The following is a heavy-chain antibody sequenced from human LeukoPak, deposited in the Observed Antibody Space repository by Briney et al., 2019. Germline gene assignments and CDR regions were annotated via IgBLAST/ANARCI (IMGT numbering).Heavy chain of an antibody. CDR2: VDYRGNT. CDR1: GGSISSYY. Sequence: SETLSLTCTISGGSISSYYWSWIRQPPGKGLEWIGYVDYRGNTNYNPSLKSRVTISIDTFKSLFSLKLNSVTAADTAVYYCARVEVGAANRQWYGMDVWGQGTTVTVSS. D-gene: IGHD2-15*01. J-gene: IGHJ6*02. V-gene: IGHV4-59*01. CDR3: ARVEVGAANRQWYGMDV.